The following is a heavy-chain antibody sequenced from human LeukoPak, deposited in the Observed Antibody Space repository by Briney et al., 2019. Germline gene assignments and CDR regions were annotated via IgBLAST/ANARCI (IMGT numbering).Heavy chain of an antibody. V-gene: IGHV3-23*01. CDR2: IIGSGGST. CDR3: ANGDDSSCYYSSWTY. D-gene: IGHD3-22*01. Sequence: GGSLRLACAASGFTVRSYGMGWGRQARGKGRGWGSAIIGSGGSTYYPDSLTGRFTTSRDNTKNSLYLQMNSLRPEDTALYYCANGDDSSCYYSSWTYWGQGTLVTVSS. J-gene: IGHJ4*02. CDR1: GFTVRSYG.